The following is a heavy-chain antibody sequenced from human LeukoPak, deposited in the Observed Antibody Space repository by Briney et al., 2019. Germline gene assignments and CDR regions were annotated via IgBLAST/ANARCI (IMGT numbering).Heavy chain of an antibody. V-gene: IGHV1-46*01. J-gene: IGHJ4*02. CDR2: INPSGGST. CDR3: ARVGIVVVPAAPEGDY. D-gene: IGHD2-2*03. Sequence: GASVKVSCKASGYTFTSYYMHWVRQAPGQGLEWMGIINPSGGSTSYAQKFQGRVTMTRDTSTSTVYMELSSLRSDDTAVYYCARVGIVVVPAAPEGDYWGQGALVTVSS. CDR1: GYTFTSYY.